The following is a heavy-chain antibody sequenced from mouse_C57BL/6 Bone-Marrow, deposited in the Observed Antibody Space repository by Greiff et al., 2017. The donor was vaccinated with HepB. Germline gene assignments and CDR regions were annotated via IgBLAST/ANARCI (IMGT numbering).Heavy chain of an antibody. CDR1: GYAFSSYW. J-gene: IGHJ1*03. CDR3: ARRKITTGVDPYWYFDV. D-gene: IGHD1-1*01. CDR2: IYPGDGDT. Sequence: QVQLQQSGAELVKPGASVKISCKASGYAFSSYWMNWVKQRPGKGLEWIGQIYPGDGDTNYNGKFKGKATLTADKSSSTAYMQLSSLTSEDSAVYFCARRKITTGVDPYWYFDVWGTGTTVTVSS. V-gene: IGHV1-80*01.